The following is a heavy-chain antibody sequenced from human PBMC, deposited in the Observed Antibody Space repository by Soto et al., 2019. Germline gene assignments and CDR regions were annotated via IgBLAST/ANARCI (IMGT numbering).Heavy chain of an antibody. Sequence: QVQLVQSGAEVKKPGSSVKVSCKASGGTFSSYAISWVRQAPGQGLEWMGGIIPIFGTANYAQKFQGRVTITADESTSTAYMELSSLRSEDTAVYYCASESYYYDSSGQAPFFDYWGQGTLVTVSS. J-gene: IGHJ4*02. CDR2: IIPIFGTA. V-gene: IGHV1-69*01. CDR1: GGTFSSYA. CDR3: ASESYYYDSSGQAPFFDY. D-gene: IGHD3-22*01.